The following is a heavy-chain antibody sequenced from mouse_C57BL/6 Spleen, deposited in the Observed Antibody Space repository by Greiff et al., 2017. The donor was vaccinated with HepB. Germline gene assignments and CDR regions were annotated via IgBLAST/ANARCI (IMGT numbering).Heavy chain of an antibody. J-gene: IGHJ4*01. CDR3: ARRLPYYYAMDY. V-gene: IGHV1-69*01. D-gene: IGHD5-5*01. Sequence: QVQLQQSGAELVMPGASVKLSCKASGYTFTSYWMHWVKQRPGQGLEWIGEIDPSDSYTNYNQKFKGKSTLTVEKSSSTAYMQLSSLTSEDSAVYYCARRLPYYYAMDYWGQGTSVTVSS. CDR1: GYTFTSYW. CDR2: IDPSDSYT.